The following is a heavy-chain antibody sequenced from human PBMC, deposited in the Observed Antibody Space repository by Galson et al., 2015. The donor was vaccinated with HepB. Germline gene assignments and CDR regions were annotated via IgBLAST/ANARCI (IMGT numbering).Heavy chain of an antibody. CDR1: GYTYTNYG. V-gene: IGHV1-18*04. Sequence: SVKVSCKASGYTYTNYGVTWVRQAPGQGLEWMGWISIHNINAKNAQKFQGRVTMTTDTSTTTAYMELRSLTSGDTAMYYCASGKYYEAFDIWGLGTMVTVSS. CDR2: ISIHNINA. J-gene: IGHJ3*02. CDR3: ASGKYYEAFDI. D-gene: IGHD3-10*01.